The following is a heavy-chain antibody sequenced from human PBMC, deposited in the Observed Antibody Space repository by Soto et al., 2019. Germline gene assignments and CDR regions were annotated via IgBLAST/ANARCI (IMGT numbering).Heavy chain of an antibody. Sequence: ASVKVSCKSSGGTFSSYAISWVRQAPGQGLEWMGGIIPIFGTANYAQKFQGRVTITADKSTSTAYMELSSLRSEDTAVYYCARTKGYYYGSGSYQDYYYYGMDVWGQGTTVTVSS. D-gene: IGHD3-10*01. CDR3: ARTKGYYYGSGSYQDYYYYGMDV. V-gene: IGHV1-69*06. CDR2: IIPIFGTA. CDR1: GGTFSSYA. J-gene: IGHJ6*02.